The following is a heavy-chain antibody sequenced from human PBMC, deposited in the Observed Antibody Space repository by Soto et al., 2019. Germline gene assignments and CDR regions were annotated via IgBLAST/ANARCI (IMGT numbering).Heavy chain of an antibody. CDR3: ARVYSSLSSYDY. CDR1: GFTFSTFW. Sequence: GGSLRLSWAASGFTFSTFWMHWVRQAPGKGLVWVSRISSDGSRTSYADSVKGRFTISRDNAKNTLYLQMNSLRAEDTAIYYCARVYSSLSSYDYWGQGTLVTVSS. CDR2: ISSDGSRT. V-gene: IGHV3-74*01. D-gene: IGHD5-18*01. J-gene: IGHJ4*02.